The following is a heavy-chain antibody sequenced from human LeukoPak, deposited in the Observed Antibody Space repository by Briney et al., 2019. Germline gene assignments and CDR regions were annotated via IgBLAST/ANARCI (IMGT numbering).Heavy chain of an antibody. CDR2: IIPIFGTA. J-gene: IGHJ4*02. CDR1: GGTFSSYA. Sequence: GASMKVSCKASGGTFSSYAISWVRQAPGQGLEWMGRIIPIFGTANYAQKFQGRVTITTDESTSTAYMELSSLRSEDTAVYYCARGYSSGSATDYWGQGTLVTVSS. CDR3: ARGYSSGSATDY. D-gene: IGHD6-19*01. V-gene: IGHV1-69*05.